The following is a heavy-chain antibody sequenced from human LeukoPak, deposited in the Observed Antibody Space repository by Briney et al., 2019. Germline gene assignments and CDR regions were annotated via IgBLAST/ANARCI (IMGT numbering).Heavy chain of an antibody. J-gene: IGHJ3*02. D-gene: IGHD6-19*01. CDR2: IYHSGST. CDR1: GDSISSNY. CDR3: VRGHLVGGWFKYDAFDI. Sequence: PSDTLSLTCTVSGDSISSNYWSWIRQPPGKGLEWIGYIYHSGSTNYNPSLKSRVTISIDTSKKYFSLKLSSVTAADTAVYYCVRGHLVGGWFKYDAFDIWGQGTLVTVSS. V-gene: IGHV4-59*07.